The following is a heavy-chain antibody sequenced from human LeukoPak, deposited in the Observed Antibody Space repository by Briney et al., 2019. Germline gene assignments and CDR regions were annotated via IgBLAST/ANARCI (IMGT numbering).Heavy chain of an antibody. V-gene: IGHV4-39*01. CDR2: IYYSGST. Sequence: SETLSLTCTVSGGSISSSSYYWGWIRQPPGKGLEWIGSIYYSGSTYYNPSLKSRVTISVDTSKNQFSLKLSSVTAADTAVYYCARRGRADYVWGSYRSYHFDYWGQGTLVTVSS. CDR3: ARRGRADYVWGSYRSYHFDY. CDR1: GGSISSSSYY. D-gene: IGHD3-16*02. J-gene: IGHJ4*02.